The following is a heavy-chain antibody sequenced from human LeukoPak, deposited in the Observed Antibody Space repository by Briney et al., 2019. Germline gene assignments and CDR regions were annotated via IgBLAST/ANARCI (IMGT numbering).Heavy chain of an antibody. CDR1: GYTLTELS. J-gene: IGHJ6*03. CDR3: ATSTPRYDILTGYYRGYYYYYMDV. V-gene: IGHV1-24*01. D-gene: IGHD3-9*01. CDR2: FDPEDGET. Sequence: GASVKVSCKVSGYTLTELSMHWVRQAPGKGLEWMGGFDPEDGETNNEQKFQGRVTMTEHTSTGTAYIELSSLRSEDTAVYYCATSTPRYDILTGYYRGYYYYYMDVWGKGNTVTVSS.